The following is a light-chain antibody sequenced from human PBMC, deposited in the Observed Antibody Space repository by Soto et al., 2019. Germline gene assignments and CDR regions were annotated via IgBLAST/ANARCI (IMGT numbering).Light chain of an antibody. J-gene: IGKJ4*01. CDR3: PQYNNWPRT. Sequence: EIVMTQSPATLSVSPGERATLSCRASQSVSSNLAWYLQKPGQAPRLLIYGASTRATGIPARFSGSGSGTDFTLNINSPQSEDFAVYYCPQYNNWPRTFGGGTKVEIK. V-gene: IGKV3-15*01. CDR1: QSVSSN. CDR2: GAS.